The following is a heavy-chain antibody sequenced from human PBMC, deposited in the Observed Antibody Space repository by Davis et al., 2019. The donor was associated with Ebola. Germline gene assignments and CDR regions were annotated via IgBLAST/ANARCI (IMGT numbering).Heavy chain of an antibody. CDR2: INWDDDK. V-gene: IGHV2-5*02. Sequence: SGPTLVKPTQTLTLTCTFSGFSLSTSGMGVGWIRQPPGKALAWLALINWDDDKRYRPSLKSRLTITKDTSKNQVVLTMINMDPVDTATYYCAHRLGRFGEWNFDYWGLGTLVTVSS. D-gene: IGHD3-10*01. CDR1: GFSLSTSGMG. CDR3: AHRLGRFGEWNFDY. J-gene: IGHJ4*02.